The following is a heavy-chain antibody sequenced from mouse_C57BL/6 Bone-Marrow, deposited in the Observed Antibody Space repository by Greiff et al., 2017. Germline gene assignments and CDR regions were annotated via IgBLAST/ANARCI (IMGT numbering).Heavy chain of an antibody. V-gene: IGHV1-85*01. CDR3: ARLECDGSSGDGYFDV. Sequence: VQLVESGPELVKPGASVKLSCKASGYTFTSYDINWVKQRPGQGLEWIGWIYPRDGSTKYNEKFKGKATLTVDTSSSTAYMELHSLTSEDSAVYFCARLECDGSSGDGYFDVWGTGTTVTVSS. D-gene: IGHD1-1*01. CDR2: IYPRDGST. CDR1: GYTFTSYD. J-gene: IGHJ1*03.